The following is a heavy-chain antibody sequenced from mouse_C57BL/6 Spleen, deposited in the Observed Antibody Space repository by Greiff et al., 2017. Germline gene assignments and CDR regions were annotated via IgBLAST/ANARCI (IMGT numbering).Heavy chain of an antibody. CDR1: GYSITSGYY. Sequence: DVQLQESGPGLVKPSQSLSLTCSVTGYSITSGYYWNWIRQFPGNKLEWMGYISYDGSNNYNPSLKNRISITRDTSKNQFFLKLNSVTTEDTATYYCARDWFFDYWGQGTTLTVSS. CDR3: ARDWFFDY. D-gene: IGHD2-2*01. J-gene: IGHJ2*01. V-gene: IGHV3-6*01. CDR2: ISYDGSN.